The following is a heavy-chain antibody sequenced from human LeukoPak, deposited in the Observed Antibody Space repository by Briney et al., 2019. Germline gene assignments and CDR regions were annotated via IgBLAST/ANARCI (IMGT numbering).Heavy chain of an antibody. CDR1: GNSFTTYW. Sequence: GESLKISCKGSGNSFTTYWIAWVRQMPGKGLGWMGIIYPGDSDTRYSPSFQGQATISADKSISTAYLQWSSLKASDTAMYYCARGSHSWGFFDYWGQGTLVTVSS. J-gene: IGHJ4*02. V-gene: IGHV5-51*01. CDR2: IYPGDSDT. D-gene: IGHD7-27*01. CDR3: ARGSHSWGFFDY.